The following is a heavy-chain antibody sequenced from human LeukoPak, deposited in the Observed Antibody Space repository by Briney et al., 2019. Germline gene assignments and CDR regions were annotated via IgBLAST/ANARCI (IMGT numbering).Heavy chain of an antibody. CDR1: GFTFSSYW. J-gene: IGHJ4*02. CDR2: IKQDGSEK. D-gene: IGHD3-9*01. V-gene: IGHV3-7*01. Sequence: PGRSLRLSCAASGFTFSSYWMSWVRQAPGKGLEWVANIKQDGSEKYYVDSVKGRFTISRDNAKNSLYLQMNSLRAEDTAVYYCARNFDWFRPGPQNYWGQGTLVTVSS. CDR3: ARNFDWFRPGPQNY.